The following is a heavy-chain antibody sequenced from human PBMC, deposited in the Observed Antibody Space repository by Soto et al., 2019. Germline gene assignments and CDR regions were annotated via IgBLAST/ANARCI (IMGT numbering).Heavy chain of an antibody. CDR1: GFTYSSDA. CDR3: AKDRGWFL. CDR2: ISGSGGST. D-gene: IGHD6-19*01. V-gene: IGHV3-23*01. Sequence: GGPLRLSCAASGFTYSSDAMSWVRPAPGQGLEWVSVISGSGGSTYYADSVTGRFTISRDNSKNTLYLQMNSLRAEDMAVYYCAKDRGWFLWGQGTLVTVAS. J-gene: IGHJ4*02.